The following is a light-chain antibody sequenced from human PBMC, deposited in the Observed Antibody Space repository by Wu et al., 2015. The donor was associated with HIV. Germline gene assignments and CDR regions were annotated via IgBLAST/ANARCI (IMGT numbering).Light chain of an antibody. Sequence: MVMTQSPATLSVSPGERATLSCRASQSVSSNLAWYQQKPGQAPRLLIYGASTRAIGIPARFSGSGSGTEFTFTISSLQSEDFAVYYCQQYNDWPRTFGRGTKVEIK. CDR2: GAS. CDR1: QSVSSN. J-gene: IGKJ1*01. CDR3: QQYNDWPRT. V-gene: IGKV3-15*01.